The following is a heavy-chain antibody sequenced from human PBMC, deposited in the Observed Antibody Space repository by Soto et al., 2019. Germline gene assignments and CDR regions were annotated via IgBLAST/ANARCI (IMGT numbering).Heavy chain of an antibody. CDR1: GGSISSYY. J-gene: IGHJ5*02. Sequence: PSETLSLTCTVSGGSISSYYWSWIRQPAGKGLEWIGRIYTSGSTNYNPSLKSRVTMSVDTSKNQFSLKLSSVTAADTAVYYCARDTASKYDDSRNYYPHFDPWGQGTQVTVSS. CDR3: ARDTASKYDDSRNYYPHFDP. CDR2: IYTSGST. D-gene: IGHD3-22*01. V-gene: IGHV4-4*07.